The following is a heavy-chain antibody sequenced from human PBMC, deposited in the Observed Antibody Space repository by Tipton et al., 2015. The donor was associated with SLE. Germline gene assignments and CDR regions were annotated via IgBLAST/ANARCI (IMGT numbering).Heavy chain of an antibody. V-gene: IGHV1-8*01. CDR1: GYTFTNYD. CDR3: AGEAAAMASGY. Sequence: QLVQSGPEVKKPGASVKVSCKASGYTFTNYDINWVRQATGQGLEWMGWMNPNSGYTGYAQKFQGRVTMARNTSISTAYMELSSPKTEDTAGEFCAGEAAAMASGYWGQGTLGTVPS. J-gene: IGHJ4*02. D-gene: IGHD2-2*01. CDR2: MNPNSGYT.